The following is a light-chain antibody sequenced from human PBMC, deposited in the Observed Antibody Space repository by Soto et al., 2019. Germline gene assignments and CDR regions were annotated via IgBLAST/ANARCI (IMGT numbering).Light chain of an antibody. V-gene: IGKV3-15*01. J-gene: IGKJ1*01. Sequence: EIVMTQSPATLSVSAGERATLSCRASQSISTKLAWYQQKPGQAPSLLIYDASTRATGLPARFSGDGSGTEYTLTSSSLQSEYFAVCSCQQYHNWPPWTFGQGTKVELQ. CDR3: QQYHNWPPWT. CDR2: DAS. CDR1: QSISTK.